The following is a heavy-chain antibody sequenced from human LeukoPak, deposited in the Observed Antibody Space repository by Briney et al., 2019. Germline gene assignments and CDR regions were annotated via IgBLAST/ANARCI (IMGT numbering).Heavy chain of an antibody. Sequence: GGSLRLSCAASGFTFSSYSMNWVRQAPGKGLEWVSSISSRSSCLYYADSVKGRFTISRDNAKNSLYLQMNSLRAEDTAMYYCARVSSVQVVGSVNWGQGTLVTVSS. CDR2: ISSRSSCL. CDR3: ARVSSVQVVGSVN. CDR1: GFTFSSYS. J-gene: IGHJ4*02. V-gene: IGHV3-21*01. D-gene: IGHD3-22*01.